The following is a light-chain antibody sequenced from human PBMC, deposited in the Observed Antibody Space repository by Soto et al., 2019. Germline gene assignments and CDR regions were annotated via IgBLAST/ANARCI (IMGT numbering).Light chain of an antibody. CDR2: QVS. J-gene: IGLJ1*01. V-gene: IGLV2-14*01. CDR3: SSYTTSNTYV. Sequence: QSALTQPASVSGSPGQSISISCTGTSSDVGAFEYVSWYQQHPGNAPKVMIFQVSVRPSGVSTRFSGSKSGNTASLTISGLQAEDEADYYCSSYTTSNTYVFGSGTKVTVL. CDR1: SSDVGAFEY.